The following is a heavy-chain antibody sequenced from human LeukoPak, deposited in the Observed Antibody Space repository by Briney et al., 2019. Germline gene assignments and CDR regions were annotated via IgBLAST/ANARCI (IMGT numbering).Heavy chain of an antibody. V-gene: IGHV1-2*02. CDR3: ARDIAVAGTFFDY. D-gene: IGHD6-19*01. J-gene: IGHJ4*02. Sequence: ASVTVSCKASGYTITLYYMHWVRQAPGQGLEWMGWINPNSGGTNYAQKFQGRVTMTRDTSISTAYMELSRLRSDDPAVYYCARDIAVAGTFFDYWGQGTLVTVSS. CDR2: INPNSGGT. CDR1: GYTITLYY.